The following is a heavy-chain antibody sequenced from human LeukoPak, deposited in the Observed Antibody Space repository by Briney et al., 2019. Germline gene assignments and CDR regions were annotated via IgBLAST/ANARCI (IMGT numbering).Heavy chain of an antibody. CDR3: ARDLYSILATAAGPS. Sequence: PGGSLRLSCVASGFTLSSYSMNWVRQAPGKGLEWVSSISSSSSYIYYADSVKGRFTISRDNAKNSLYLQMNSLRAEDTAVYYCARDLYSILATAAGPSWGQGTLVTVSS. D-gene: IGHD6-13*01. V-gene: IGHV3-21*01. CDR1: GFTLSSYS. J-gene: IGHJ5*02. CDR2: ISSSSSYI.